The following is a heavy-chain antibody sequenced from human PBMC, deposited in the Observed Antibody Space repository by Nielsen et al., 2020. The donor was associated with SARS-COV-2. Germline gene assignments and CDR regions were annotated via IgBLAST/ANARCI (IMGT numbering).Heavy chain of an antibody. D-gene: IGHD3-10*01. V-gene: IGHV3-30*18. Sequence: GESLKISCAASGFTFSSYGMHWVRQAPGKGLEWVAVISYDGSNKYYADSVKGRFTISRDNSKSTLYLQMNSLRAEDTAVYYCAKILGGFDYWGQGTLVTVSS. CDR2: ISYDGSNK. J-gene: IGHJ4*02. CDR1: GFTFSSYG. CDR3: AKILGGFDY.